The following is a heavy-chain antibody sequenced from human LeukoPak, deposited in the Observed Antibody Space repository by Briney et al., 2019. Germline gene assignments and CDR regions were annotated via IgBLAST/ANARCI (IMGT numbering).Heavy chain of an antibody. Sequence: PSQTLSLTCAVSGGSISSGGYSWSWIRQPPGKGLEWIGYIYHSGSTYYNPSLKSRVTISLDTSKNQFSLKLSSVTAADTAVYYCARGQGTVTTHWGQGTLVTVSS. D-gene: IGHD4-17*01. V-gene: IGHV4-30-2*01. CDR1: GGSISSGGYS. CDR3: ARGQGTVTTH. J-gene: IGHJ4*02. CDR2: IYHSGST.